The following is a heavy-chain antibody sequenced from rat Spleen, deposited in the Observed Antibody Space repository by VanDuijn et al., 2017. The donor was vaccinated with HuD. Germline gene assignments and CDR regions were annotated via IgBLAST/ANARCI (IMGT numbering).Heavy chain of an antibody. J-gene: IGHJ2*01. Sequence: EVQLVESGGGLVQPGRSMKLSCAASGFTFSDYGMAWVLQAPTKGLEWVASISYDGGSTYYRDSVKGRFTISRDTAKSTLYLQMNSLRSEDTATYYCTRDSYRSYVSHYWGQGVMVTVSS. CDR2: ISYDGGST. CDR3: TRDSYRSYVSHY. V-gene: IGHV5-20*01. D-gene: IGHD1-8*01. CDR1: GFTFSDYG.